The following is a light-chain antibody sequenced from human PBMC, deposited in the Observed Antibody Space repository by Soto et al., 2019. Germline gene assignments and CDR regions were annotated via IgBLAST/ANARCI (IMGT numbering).Light chain of an antibody. CDR3: SSYTSSSTRV. V-gene: IGLV2-14*03. J-gene: IGLJ1*01. CDR1: SSDVGAYDY. CDR2: EVS. Sequence: QSALTQPASVSGSPGQSITISCTETSSDVGAYDYVSWYQQHPDKAPKLMIYEVSNRPSGVSNRFSGSKSVNTATLTISGLQTEDEADYYCSSYTSSSTRVFGTGTKLTVL.